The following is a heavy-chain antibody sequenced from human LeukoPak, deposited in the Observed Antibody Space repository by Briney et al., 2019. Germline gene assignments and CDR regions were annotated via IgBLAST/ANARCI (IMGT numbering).Heavy chain of an antibody. CDR1: GGSISSHY. CDR2: MFFTGDT. CDR3: AKEGNDYGANSIDY. D-gene: IGHD4-23*01. V-gene: IGHV4-59*11. J-gene: IGHJ4*02. Sequence: PSETLSLTCTVSGGSISSHYWAWLRQPPGKGLEWIGWMFFTGDTNYNPSLKSRVTISVDHSKNQFSLKLTSVTAADTAVYYCAKEGNDYGANSIDYRGQGTLVTVSS.